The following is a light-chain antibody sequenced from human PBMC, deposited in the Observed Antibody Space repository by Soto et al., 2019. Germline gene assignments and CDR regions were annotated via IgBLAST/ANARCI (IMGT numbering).Light chain of an antibody. CDR3: SSYTTSLTLV. CDR1: SSDVGGYKY. CDR2: EVS. Sequence: QSALTQPASVSGSPGQSITISCTGTSSDVGGYKYVSWYRQHPGKAPKHMIYEVSNRPSGISNRFSGSKSGNTASLTISGLQAEDEADYYCSSYTTSLTLVFGTGTKLTVL. J-gene: IGLJ1*01. V-gene: IGLV2-14*01.